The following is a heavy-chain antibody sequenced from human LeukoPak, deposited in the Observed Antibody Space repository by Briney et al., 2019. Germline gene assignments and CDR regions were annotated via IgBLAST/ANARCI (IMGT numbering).Heavy chain of an antibody. J-gene: IGHJ3*02. CDR1: GFTFSSYA. CDR2: ISGRT. CDR3: AKGNHENAFDI. V-gene: IGHV3-23*01. Sequence: GGSLRLSCAASGFTFSSYAMNWVRQAPGKGPEWVSAISGRTYYADSVKGRFTISRDNSRNTLYLQMNSLRAEDTALYYCAKGNHENAFDIWGQGTMVTVSS. D-gene: IGHD1-14*01.